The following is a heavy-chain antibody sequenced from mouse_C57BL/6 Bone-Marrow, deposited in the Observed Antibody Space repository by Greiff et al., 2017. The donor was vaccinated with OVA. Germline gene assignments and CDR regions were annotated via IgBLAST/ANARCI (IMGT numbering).Heavy chain of an antibody. V-gene: IGHV2-9-1*01. CDR1: GFSLTSYA. D-gene: IGHD2-3*01. J-gene: IGHJ1*03. Sequence: QVQLKESGPGLVAPSQSLSITCTVSGFSLTSYAISWVRQPPGKGLEWLGVIWTGGGTNYNSALKSRLSISKDNSKSQVFLKMNSLQTDDTARYYCARNEREGGLDGYHWYFDVWGTGTTVTVSS. CDR2: IWTGGGT. CDR3: ARNEREGGLDGYHWYFDV.